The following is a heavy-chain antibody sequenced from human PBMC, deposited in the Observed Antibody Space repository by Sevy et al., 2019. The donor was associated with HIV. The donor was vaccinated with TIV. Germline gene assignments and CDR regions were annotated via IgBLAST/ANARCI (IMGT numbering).Heavy chain of an antibody. D-gene: IGHD3-16*01. CDR1: GFTFSSYW. CDR2: IKQDGSEK. V-gene: IGHV3-7*01. Sequence: GGSLRLFCAASGFTFSSYWMNWIRQAPGKGLEWVANIKQDGSEKYYVDSVKGRFTISRDNAKNSLYLEMNTLRAEDTAVYYCATSGGETWGQGTLVTVSS. J-gene: IGHJ5*02. CDR3: ATSGGET.